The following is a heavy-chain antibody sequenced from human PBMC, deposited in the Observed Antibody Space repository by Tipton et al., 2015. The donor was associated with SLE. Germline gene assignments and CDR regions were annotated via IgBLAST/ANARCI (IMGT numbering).Heavy chain of an antibody. CDR2: IYYSGST. Sequence: TLSLICAVYGGSFSGYYWTWIRQPPGKGLEWIGSIYYSGSTYDNPSLKSRVTISVDTSKNQFSLKLNSVTAADTAVYYCARHRIEMATILTVHWYFDLWGRGTLATVSS. D-gene: IGHD5-24*01. CDR1: GGSFSGYY. J-gene: IGHJ2*01. CDR3: ARHRIEMATILTVHWYFDL. V-gene: IGHV4-34*01.